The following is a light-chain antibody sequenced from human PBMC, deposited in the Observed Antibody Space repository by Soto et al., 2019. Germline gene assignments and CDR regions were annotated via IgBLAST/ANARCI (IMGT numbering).Light chain of an antibody. V-gene: IGKV1-5*01. CDR3: QQYNSYSQT. CDR2: DAS. CDR1: QTIGRW. Sequence: DIQMTQSPSTLSASVGDRVTITCRASQTIGRWLAWYQQKPGKAPNLLIYDASSLESGVPSRFSGSGSGTEFTLPISSLQPDDFATYYCQQYNSYSQTFGQGTKVEIK. J-gene: IGKJ1*01.